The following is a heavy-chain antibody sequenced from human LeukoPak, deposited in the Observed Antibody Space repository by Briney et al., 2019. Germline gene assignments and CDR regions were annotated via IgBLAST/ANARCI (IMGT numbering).Heavy chain of an antibody. CDR3: ARADRLDGGPYLIGP. V-gene: IGHV1-2*02. D-gene: IGHD2-21*01. J-gene: IGHJ5*02. CDR1: GYTFTAYH. Sequence: ASVKVSCKASGYTFTAYHLHWVRQAPGKGLQWMGWIDPNSGETNYAQKFQGRVTMTRDTSITTVYMEVSWLTSDDTAIYYCARADRLDGGPYLIGPWGQGTLVTVSS. CDR2: IDPNSGET.